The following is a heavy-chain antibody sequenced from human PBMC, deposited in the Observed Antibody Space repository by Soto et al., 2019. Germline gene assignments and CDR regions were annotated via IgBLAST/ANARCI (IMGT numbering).Heavy chain of an antibody. CDR2: IIPIFGTA. CDR1: GGTFSSYA. V-gene: IGHV1-69*13. D-gene: IGHD3-10*01. J-gene: IGHJ4*02. CDR3: ARDLLRPYYYGSGSYPNY. Sequence: ASVKVSCKASGGTFSSYAISWVRQAPGQGLEWMGGIIPIFGTANYAQKFQGRVTITADESTRTAYMELSSLRSEDTAVYYCARDLLRPYYYGSGSYPNYWGQGTLVTVSS.